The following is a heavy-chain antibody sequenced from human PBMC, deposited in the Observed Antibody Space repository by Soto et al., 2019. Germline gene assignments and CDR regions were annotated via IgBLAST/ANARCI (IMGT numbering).Heavy chain of an antibody. V-gene: IGHV4-59*08. CDR2: IYYSGST. Sequence: QVQLQESGPGLVKPSETLSLTCTVSGGSISSYYWSWIRQPPGKGLEWIGYIYYSGSTNYNPSLTSRVTISVDTSKNQFSLKLSSVTAADTAVYYCARRVTMVRGVIISRDYYYYYMDVWGKGTTVTVSS. CDR1: GGSISSYY. D-gene: IGHD3-10*01. J-gene: IGHJ6*03. CDR3: ARRVTMVRGVIISRDYYYYYMDV.